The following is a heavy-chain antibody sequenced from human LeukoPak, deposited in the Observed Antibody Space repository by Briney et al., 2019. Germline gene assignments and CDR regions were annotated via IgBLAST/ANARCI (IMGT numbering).Heavy chain of an antibody. CDR2: INSDGSST. D-gene: IGHD2-21*02. CDR3: ASDTYCGGDCYSDY. Sequence: GGSLRLSCAASGFTFSSYWMHWVRQAPGKGLVWVSRINSDGSSTSYADSVKGRFTISRDNAKNTLYLQMNSLRAEDTAVYYCASDTYCGGDCYSDYWGQGTLVTVSS. CDR1: GFTFSSYW. V-gene: IGHV3-74*01. J-gene: IGHJ4*02.